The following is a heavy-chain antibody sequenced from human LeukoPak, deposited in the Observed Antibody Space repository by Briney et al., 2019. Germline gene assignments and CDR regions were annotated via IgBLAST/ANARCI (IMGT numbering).Heavy chain of an antibody. D-gene: IGHD3-22*01. CDR1: GFTFSSYA. CDR2: ISYDGSNK. CDR3: AKDSSRVVVITTPEGNDY. V-gene: IGHV3-30-3*01. J-gene: IGHJ4*02. Sequence: GRSLRLSCAASGFTFSSYAMHWVRQAPGKGLEWVAVISYDGSNKYYADSVKGRFTISRDNSKNTLYLQMNSLRAEDTAVYYCAKDSSRVVVITTPEGNDYWGQGTLVTVSS.